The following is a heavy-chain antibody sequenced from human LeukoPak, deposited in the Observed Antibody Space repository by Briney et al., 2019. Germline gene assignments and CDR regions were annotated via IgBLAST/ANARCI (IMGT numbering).Heavy chain of an antibody. CDR3: ARDRIQLWLRGDAFDI. CDR1: AGTFSSYA. V-gene: IGHV1-69*05. Sequence: SVKVSCKVSAGTFSSYAISWVRQAPGQGLEWMGRIIPIFGTANYAQKFQGRVTITTDESTSTAYMELSSLRSEDTAVYYCARDRIQLWLRGDAFDIWGQGTMVTVSS. CDR2: IIPIFGTA. J-gene: IGHJ3*02. D-gene: IGHD5-18*01.